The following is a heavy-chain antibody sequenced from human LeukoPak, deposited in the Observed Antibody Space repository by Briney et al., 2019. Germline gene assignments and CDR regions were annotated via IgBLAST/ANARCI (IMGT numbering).Heavy chain of an antibody. CDR2: INDSGST. J-gene: IGHJ5*02. CDR1: GGSFSGYY. Sequence: PSETLSLTCAVYGGSFSGYYWSWVRQPPGKGLEWLGEINDSGSTNYNPSLKSRVTISVDTSKNQFSLKLSSVTAADTAVYYCARVRIVATPRDYNWFDPWGQGTLVTVSS. CDR3: ARVRIVATPRDYNWFDP. D-gene: IGHD5-12*01. V-gene: IGHV4-34*01.